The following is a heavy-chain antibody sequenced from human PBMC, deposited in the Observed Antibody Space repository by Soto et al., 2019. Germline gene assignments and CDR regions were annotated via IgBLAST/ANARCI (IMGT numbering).Heavy chain of an antibody. CDR1: GGTFSSYT. V-gene: IGHV1-69*02. CDR2: IIPILGIA. D-gene: IGHD6-6*01. Sequence: QVQLVQSGAEVKKPGSSVKVSCKASGGTFSSYTITWVRQAPGQGLEWMGRIIPILGIANYAQKFQGRVTITADKSTSTDYMELSSPRSEDTAVYYCARVDGAAARFCLGYWGQGTLVTVSS. CDR3: ARVDGAAARFCLGY. J-gene: IGHJ4*02.